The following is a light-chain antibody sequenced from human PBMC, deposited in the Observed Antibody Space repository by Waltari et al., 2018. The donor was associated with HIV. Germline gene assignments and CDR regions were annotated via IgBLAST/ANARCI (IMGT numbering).Light chain of an antibody. CDR1: KLGDTC. V-gene: IGLV3-1*01. CDR2: QDN. CDR3: QAWASDTAV. Sequence: SYDLTQTPSVSVSPGPTATISCTGPKLGDTCTSWYQQKTGQAPLLIIYQDNKRPPGISERFSGSSSGTTATLVIYGVQTRDEANYFCQAWASDTAVFGGGTTLTVL. J-gene: IGLJ2*01.